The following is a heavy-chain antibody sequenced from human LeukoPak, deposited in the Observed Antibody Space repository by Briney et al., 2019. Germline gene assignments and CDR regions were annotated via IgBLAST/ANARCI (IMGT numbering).Heavy chain of an antibody. Sequence: SETLSLTCSVSNGFISGYYWTWIRQPPGKRLEWLGYIYSTGSTNYNPSLKSRIAISVDTSKNQFYLNLTSVSAADTAVYFCARVCPPSYGPAGYFDPWGQGTLVTVSS. V-gene: IGHV4-59*13. D-gene: IGHD5-12*01. CDR3: ARVCPPSYGPAGYFDP. J-gene: IGHJ5*02. CDR1: NGFISGYY. CDR2: IYSTGST.